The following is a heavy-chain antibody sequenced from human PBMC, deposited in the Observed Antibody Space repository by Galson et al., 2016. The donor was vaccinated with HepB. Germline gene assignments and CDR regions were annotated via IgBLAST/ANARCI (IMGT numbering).Heavy chain of an antibody. CDR3: AQRASASTRTPYFDD. CDR1: GISLRSTEAD. J-gene: IGHJ4*02. CDR2: IYWDDDK. Sequence: PALVKPTQTLTLTCTISGISLRSTEADVGWIRQPPGKALEWLALIYWDDDKRYSPSLKSRLTITKDTTKNQVVLTMTNLDPVDTATYYCAQRASASTRTPYFDDWGQGTLVTVSS. D-gene: IGHD2/OR15-2a*01. V-gene: IGHV2-5*02.